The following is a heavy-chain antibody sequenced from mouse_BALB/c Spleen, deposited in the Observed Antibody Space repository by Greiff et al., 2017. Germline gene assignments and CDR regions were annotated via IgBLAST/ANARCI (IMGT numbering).Heavy chain of an antibody. V-gene: IGHV7-3*02. J-gene: IGHJ4*01. CDR2: IRNKANGYTT. Sequence: EVKLVESGGGLVQPGGSLRLSCATSGFTFTDYYMSWVRQPPGKALEWLGFIRNKANGYTTEYSASVKGRFTISRDNSQSILYLQMNTLRAEDSATYYCASGYLDYAMDDWGQGTSVTVSS. D-gene: IGHD1-2*01. CDR3: ASGYLDYAMDD. CDR1: GFTFTDYY.